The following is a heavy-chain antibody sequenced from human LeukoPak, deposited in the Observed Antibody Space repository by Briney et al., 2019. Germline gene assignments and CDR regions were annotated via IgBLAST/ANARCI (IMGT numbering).Heavy chain of an antibody. Sequence: GGSLRLSYAASVFIFSSYGMHWVLQAPAKGLGGVVFIRYDGSNKYYADSVKGRFTNSRDNSKNTLYLPMNSVRAEDTAVYYCAKERQWQLLILDSWGQVTLVTVSS. J-gene: IGHJ4*02. V-gene: IGHV3-30*02. CDR3: AKERQWQLLILDS. CDR2: IRYDGSNK. CDR1: VFIFSSYG. D-gene: IGHD1-26*01.